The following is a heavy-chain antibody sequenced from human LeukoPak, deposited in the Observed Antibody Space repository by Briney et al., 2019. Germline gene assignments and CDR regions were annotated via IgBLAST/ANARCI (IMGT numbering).Heavy chain of an antibody. CDR3: ARATVTMVRGVPYYYYGMDV. Sequence: PGGSLRLSCAASGFTFSSYEMNWVRQAPGKGLEWVSYISSSGSTIYYADSVKGRFTISRDNAKNSLYLQVNSLRAEDTAVYYCARATVTMVRGVPYYYYGMDVWGQGTTVTVSS. D-gene: IGHD3-10*01. CDR2: ISSSGSTI. V-gene: IGHV3-48*03. J-gene: IGHJ6*02. CDR1: GFTFSSYE.